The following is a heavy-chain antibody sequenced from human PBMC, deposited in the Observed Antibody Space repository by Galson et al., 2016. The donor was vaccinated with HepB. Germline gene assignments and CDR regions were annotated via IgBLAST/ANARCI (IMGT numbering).Heavy chain of an antibody. V-gene: IGHV4-34*01. CDR2: INHSGST. D-gene: IGHD2-21*01. CDR3: ASQIVVLAFDI. J-gene: IGHJ3*02. CDR1: GGSFIGYS. Sequence: SETLSLTCAVYGGSFIGYSWTWIRQSPGKGLEWIGEINHSGSTSYNPYLQSRVTISLDTSNNQFSLKLNSVTAADTAVYYCASQIVVLAFDIWGQGTMVTVSS.